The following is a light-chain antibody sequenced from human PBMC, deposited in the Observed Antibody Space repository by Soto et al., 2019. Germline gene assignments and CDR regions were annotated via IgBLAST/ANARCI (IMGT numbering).Light chain of an antibody. V-gene: IGLV2-18*02. J-gene: IGLJ1*01. CDR1: SSDVGSYNR. Sequence: QSALTQPPSVSGSPGQSVTISCNGTSSDVGSYNRVSWYQQPPGTAPKLMIYEVSNRPSGVPDRFSGSKSGNTASLTISGLQAEDEADYYCSSYTSSSTYVFGTGTKVT. CDR2: EVS. CDR3: SSYTSSSTYV.